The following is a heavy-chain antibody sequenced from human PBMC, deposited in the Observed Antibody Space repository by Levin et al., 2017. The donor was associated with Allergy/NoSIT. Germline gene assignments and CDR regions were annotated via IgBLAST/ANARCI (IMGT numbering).Heavy chain of an antibody. CDR1: GFTFSSYS. J-gene: IGHJ4*02. Sequence: GGSLRLSCAASGFTFSSYSMNWVRQAPGKGLEWVSYISTSGTYIYYADSVKGRFTISRDNAKNSLYLQMNSLRAEDTAVYYCARGTFYDCWGQGTLVTVSS. CDR3: ARGTFYDC. D-gene: IGHD2-2*01. V-gene: IGHV3-21*01. CDR2: ISTSGTYI.